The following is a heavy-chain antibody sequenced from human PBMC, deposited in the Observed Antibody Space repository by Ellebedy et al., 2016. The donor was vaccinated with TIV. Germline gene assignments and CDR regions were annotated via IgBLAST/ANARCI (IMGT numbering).Heavy chain of an antibody. CDR2: IRSKANSYAT. D-gene: IGHD3/OR15-3a*01. Sequence: GESLKISCAASGFTFSGSAMHWVRQASGKGLEWVGRIRSKANSYATAYAASVKGRFTISRDDSKNTAYLQMNSLKTEDTAVYYCTRHFWTDSPLGWFDPGAREPWSPSPQ. CDR1: GFTFSGSA. CDR3: TRHFWTDSPLGWFDP. V-gene: IGHV3-73*01. J-gene: IGHJ5*02.